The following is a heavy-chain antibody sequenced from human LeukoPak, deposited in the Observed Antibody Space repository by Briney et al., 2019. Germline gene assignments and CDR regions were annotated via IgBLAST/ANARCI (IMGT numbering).Heavy chain of an antibody. CDR2: LTGSGST. J-gene: IGHJ6*03. Sequence: GSLLISCVASGFTFSSFAMSWVRPAPGKGLEWVSGLTGSGSTYHADSVKGRFTISRDNSKNTLSLQMNSLRAEDTAVYYCAKMKGWRLYDYCMDVWGKGTTVTVSS. CDR3: AKMKGWRLYDYCMDV. CDR1: GFTFSSFA. V-gene: IGHV3-23*01. D-gene: IGHD2-15*01.